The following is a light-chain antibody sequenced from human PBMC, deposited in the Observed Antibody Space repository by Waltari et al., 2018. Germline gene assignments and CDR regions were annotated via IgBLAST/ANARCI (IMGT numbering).Light chain of an antibody. CDR1: TSNIGNNY. CDR3: GLWDDNLDARL. J-gene: IGLJ3*02. CDR2: DNN. V-gene: IGLV1-51*01. Sequence: QSVLTQPPSVSAAPGQKVTISCSGSTSNIGNNYVSWYQQLPGTAPKLLIYDNNKRPSGIPDRFSGSKSGTSATLGITGLQTGDEADYYCGLWDDNLDARLFGGGTALTVL.